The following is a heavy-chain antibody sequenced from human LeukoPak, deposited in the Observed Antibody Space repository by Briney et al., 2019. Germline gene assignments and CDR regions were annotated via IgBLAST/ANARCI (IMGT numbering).Heavy chain of an antibody. V-gene: IGHV1-69*13. J-gene: IGHJ4*02. CDR2: IIPIFGTA. CDR1: GGTFSSYA. Sequence: PVKVSCKASGGTFSSYAISWVRQAPGQGLEWMGGIIPIFGTANYAQKFQGRVTITADESTSTAYMELSSLRSEDTAVYYCARAIGSGDFWSGYYNPFDYWGQGTLVTVSS. D-gene: IGHD3-3*01. CDR3: ARAIGSGDFWSGYYNPFDY.